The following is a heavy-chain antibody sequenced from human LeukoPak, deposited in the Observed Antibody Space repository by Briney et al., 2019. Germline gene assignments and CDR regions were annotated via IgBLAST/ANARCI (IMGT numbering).Heavy chain of an antibody. D-gene: IGHD1-7*01. CDR2: INPRGGST. CDR1: GYTFTTYY. J-gene: IGHJ4*02. Sequence: ASVKVSCKASGYTFTTYYMHWVRQAPGQGLEWVGIINPRGGSTAYAQKFQGRVTMTRDTSTSTVYMELSSLRSDDTAVYYCARGGGPGNYPFDFWGQGTLVTVSS. V-gene: IGHV1-46*01. CDR3: ARGGGPGNYPFDF.